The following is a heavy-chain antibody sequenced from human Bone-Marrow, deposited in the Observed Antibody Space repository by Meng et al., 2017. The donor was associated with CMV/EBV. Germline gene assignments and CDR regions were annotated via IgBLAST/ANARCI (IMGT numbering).Heavy chain of an antibody. V-gene: IGHV3-69-1*01. J-gene: IGHJ4*02. D-gene: IGHD6-19*01. Sequence: GESLKISCAASGFRFSDYYMTWIRQAPGKGLEWVSYISSSYAVDYADSLKGRFTISRDNAKNSLYLQMNSLRAEDTAVYYCARVRIAVAPCYYWGQGTLVTVSS. CDR1: GFRFSDYY. CDR2: ISSSYAV. CDR3: ARVRIAVAPCYY.